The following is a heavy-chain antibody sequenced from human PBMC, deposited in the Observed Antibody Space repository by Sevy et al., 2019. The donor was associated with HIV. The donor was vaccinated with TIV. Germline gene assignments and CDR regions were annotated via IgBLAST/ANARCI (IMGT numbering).Heavy chain of an antibody. CDR3: ASIFLGYSGYAAVMFDY. CDR1: VFTFSSYA. CDR2: ISYDGSNK. D-gene: IGHD5-12*01. V-gene: IGHV3-30*04. J-gene: IGHJ4*02. Sequence: GGSLRLSCAASVFTFSSYAMHWVRQAPGKGLEWVAVISYDGSNKYYADSVKGRFTISRDNSKNTLYLQMNSLRAEDTAVYYCASIFLGYSGYAAVMFDYWGQGTLVTVSS.